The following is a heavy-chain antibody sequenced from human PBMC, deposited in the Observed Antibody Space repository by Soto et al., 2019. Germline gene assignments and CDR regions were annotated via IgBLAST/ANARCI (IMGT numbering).Heavy chain of an antibody. CDR2: IKQDGSEK. CDR3: ARAPTYYDFWSGYKYLQY. J-gene: IGHJ1*01. Sequence: GGSLRLSCAASGFTFSSYWMSWVRQAPGKGLEWVANIKQDGSEKYYVDSVMGRFTISRDNAKNSLYLQMNSLRAEDTAVYYCARAPTYYDFWSGYKYLQYWGQGTLVTVSS. D-gene: IGHD3-3*01. CDR1: GFTFSSYW. V-gene: IGHV3-7*01.